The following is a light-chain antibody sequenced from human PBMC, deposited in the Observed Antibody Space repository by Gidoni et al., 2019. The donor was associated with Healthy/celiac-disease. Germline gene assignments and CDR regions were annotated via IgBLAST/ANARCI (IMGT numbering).Light chain of an antibody. V-gene: IGLV2-14*03. CDR2: DVS. CDR3: SSYRSGSNLV. J-gene: IGLJ2*01. CDR1: SSDVGGYNY. Sequence: QSALTQPASVSGSPGQSITISCTGTSSDVGGYNYVPWYQQHPGKAPKHMIYDVSNRPSGVSNRFSGSKSGNTAYLTISGLQAEDEADYYCSSYRSGSNLVFGGGTNLTVL.